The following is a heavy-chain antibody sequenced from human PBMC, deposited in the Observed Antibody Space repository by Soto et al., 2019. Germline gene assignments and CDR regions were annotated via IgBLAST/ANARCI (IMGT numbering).Heavy chain of an antibody. J-gene: IGHJ4*02. Sequence: GGSLRLSCAASGFTFSSYGMHWVRQAPGKGLEWVAVIWYDGSNKYYADSVKGRFTISRDNSKNTLYLQMNSLRAEDTAVYYCARGPRQENYTIFGVVPIPNDYWGQGTLVTVSS. CDR3: ARGPRQENYTIFGVVPIPNDY. CDR2: IWYDGSNK. V-gene: IGHV3-33*01. CDR1: GFTFSSYG. D-gene: IGHD3-3*01.